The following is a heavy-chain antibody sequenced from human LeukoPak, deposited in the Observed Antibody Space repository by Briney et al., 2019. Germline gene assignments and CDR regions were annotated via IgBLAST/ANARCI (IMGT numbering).Heavy chain of an antibody. J-gene: IGHJ4*02. V-gene: IGHV3-23*01. CDR3: AREKEAGQPGFDY. D-gene: IGHD6-19*01. CDR2: ISGSGVTT. Sequence: GGSLRLSCAASGFTFSNYAMSWVRQAPGKGLEWVSVISGSGVTTFYADSVKGRFTLSRDNSKNTLYLQMDSLRAEDTAVYFCAREKEAGQPGFDYWGQGSLVTVSS. CDR1: GFTFSNYA.